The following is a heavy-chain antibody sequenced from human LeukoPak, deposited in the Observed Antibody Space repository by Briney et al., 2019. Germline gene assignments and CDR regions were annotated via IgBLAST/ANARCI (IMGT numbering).Heavy chain of an antibody. CDR2: IYYSGST. CDR1: GGSISSYY. Sequence: KPSETLSLTCTVSGGSISSYYWSWIRQPPGKGLEWIGYIYYSGSTNYNPSLKSRVTISVDTSKNQFSLKLSSVTAADTAVYYCARGSSNYDFWSGYYTGSNWFDPWGQGTLVTVSS. D-gene: IGHD3-3*01. J-gene: IGHJ5*02. V-gene: IGHV4-59*12. CDR3: ARGSSNYDFWSGYYTGSNWFDP.